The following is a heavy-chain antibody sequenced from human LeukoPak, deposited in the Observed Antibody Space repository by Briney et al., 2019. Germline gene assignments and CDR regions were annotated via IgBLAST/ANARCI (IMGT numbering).Heavy chain of an antibody. CDR1: GYSFTSYW. J-gene: IGHJ6*02. CDR2: IYPGDSDT. CDR3: ARRIWFGEFYYGMDV. V-gene: IGHV5-51*01. Sequence: GESLKISCKGSGYSFTSYWIGWVRQMPGKGLEWMGIIYPGDSDTRYSPSFQGQVTISADKSISTAYLQWSSLKASDTAMYYCARRIWFGEFYYGMDVWGQGTTVTVSS. D-gene: IGHD3-10*01.